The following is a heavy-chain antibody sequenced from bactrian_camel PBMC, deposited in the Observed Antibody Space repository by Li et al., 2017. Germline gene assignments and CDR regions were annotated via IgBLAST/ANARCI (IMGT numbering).Heavy chain of an antibody. CDR3: AADAAGGSWWCGVEVYEYNY. V-gene: IGHV3S67*01. Sequence: VQLVESGGGLVQPGESLTLSCVGSGFKFEPVDLSWVRQAPGKEREGVAAIDTAGSTTYTYAVQGRFTISRDNAKNTLHLQMNSLQAEDTATYYCAADAAGGSWWCGVEVYEYNYWGQGTQVTVS. J-gene: IGHJ4*01. CDR2: IDTAGST. D-gene: IGHD6*01. CDR1: GFKFEPVD.